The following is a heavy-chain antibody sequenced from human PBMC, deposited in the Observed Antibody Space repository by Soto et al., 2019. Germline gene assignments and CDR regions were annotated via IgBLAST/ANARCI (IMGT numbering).Heavy chain of an antibody. J-gene: IGHJ4*02. CDR2: IVVGSGNT. D-gene: IGHD3-10*01. CDR3: AADSESGYYGSERVICDY. V-gene: IGHV1-58*01. Sequence: QMQLVQSGPEVKKPGTSVKVSCKASGFTFTSSAVQWVRQARGQRLEWIGWIVVGSGNTNYAQKFQERVTITRDMSTSTAYMELSSLRSEDTAVYYCAADSESGYYGSERVICDYWGQGTLVTVSS. CDR1: GFTFTSSA.